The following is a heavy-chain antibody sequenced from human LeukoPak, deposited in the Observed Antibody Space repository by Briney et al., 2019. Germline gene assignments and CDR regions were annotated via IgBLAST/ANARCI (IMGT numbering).Heavy chain of an antibody. D-gene: IGHD6-19*01. Sequence: PGRSLRPSCAASGFTFDDYAMHWVRQAPGKGLEWVSGISWNSGSIGYADSVKGRFTISRDNAKNSLYLQMNSLRAEDTALYYCAKDTGIAVAGTGWGQGTLVTVSS. J-gene: IGHJ4*02. CDR3: AKDTGIAVAGTG. CDR1: GFTFDDYA. V-gene: IGHV3-9*01. CDR2: ISWNSGSI.